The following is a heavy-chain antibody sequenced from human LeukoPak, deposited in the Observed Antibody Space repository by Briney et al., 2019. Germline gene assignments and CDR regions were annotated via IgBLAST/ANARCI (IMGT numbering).Heavy chain of an antibody. CDR1: GGSFSGYY. CDR3: ARYPNSSSWYERDAFDI. J-gene: IGHJ3*02. D-gene: IGHD6-13*01. V-gene: IGHV4-34*01. Sequence: SETLSLTCAVYGGSFSGYYWSWIRQPSGKGLEWIGEINHSGSTNYNPSLKSRVTISVDTSKNQFSLKLSSVTAADTAVYYCARYPNSSSWYERDAFDIWGQGTMVTVSS. CDR2: INHSGST.